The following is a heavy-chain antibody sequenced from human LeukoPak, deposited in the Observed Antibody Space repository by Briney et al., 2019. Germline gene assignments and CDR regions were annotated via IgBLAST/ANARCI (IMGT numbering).Heavy chain of an antibody. CDR3: ARAKYDRSGYNPDY. CDR1: GGSISSYY. D-gene: IGHD3-22*01. CDR2: IYFSGST. J-gene: IGHJ4*02. Sequence: PSETLPLTCTVSGGSISSYYWSWIRQPPGKGLEWIGYIYFSGSTNYNPSLKSRVTISLDTSKNQFSLKLSSVTAADTAVYYCARAKYDRSGYNPDYWGQGTLVTVSS. V-gene: IGHV4-59*01.